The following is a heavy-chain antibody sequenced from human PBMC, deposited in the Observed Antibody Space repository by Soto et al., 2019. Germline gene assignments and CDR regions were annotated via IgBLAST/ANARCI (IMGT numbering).Heavy chain of an antibody. CDR1: GGTFSSYA. CDR3: ARDLSYGDYNQGCDY. J-gene: IGHJ4*02. Sequence: QVQLVQSGAEVKKPGSSVKVSCKASGGTFSSYAISWVRQAPGQGLEWMGGIIPIFGTANYAQKFQGRVTITAEESTSTAYMELSSLRSEDTDVYYCARDLSYGDYNQGCDYWGQGTLVTVSS. V-gene: IGHV1-69*01. D-gene: IGHD4-17*01. CDR2: IIPIFGTA.